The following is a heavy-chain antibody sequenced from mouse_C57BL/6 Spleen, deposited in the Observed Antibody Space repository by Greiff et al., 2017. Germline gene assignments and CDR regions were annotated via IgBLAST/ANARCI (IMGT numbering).Heavy chain of an antibody. Sequence: EVQGVESGGGLVQPGGSLKLSCAASGFTFSDYYMYWVRQTPEKRLEWVAYISNGGGSTYYPDTVKGRFTISRDNAKNTLYLQMSRLKSEDTAMYYCARRDEAMDYWGQGTSVTVSS. CDR1: GFTFSDYY. D-gene: IGHD3-3*01. CDR3: ARRDEAMDY. J-gene: IGHJ4*01. V-gene: IGHV5-12*01. CDR2: ISNGGGST.